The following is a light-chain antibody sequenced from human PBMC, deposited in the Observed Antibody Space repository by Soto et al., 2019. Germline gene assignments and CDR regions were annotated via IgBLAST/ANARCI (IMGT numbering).Light chain of an antibody. CDR1: QSVAASY. CDR3: RQYGTAPLT. V-gene: IGKV3-20*01. Sequence: EVVLTQSPGTLSLSPGERATLSCRASQSVAASYLAWYQLKRDQAPRLLIYGASSRATGIPDRFSGSGSGTDFTLTISRLEPEDFSVYYCRQYGTAPLTFGPGTNVDIK. J-gene: IGKJ3*01. CDR2: GAS.